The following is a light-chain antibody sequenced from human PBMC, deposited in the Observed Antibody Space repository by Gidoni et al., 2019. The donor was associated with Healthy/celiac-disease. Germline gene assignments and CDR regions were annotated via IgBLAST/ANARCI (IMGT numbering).Light chain of an antibody. CDR2: SNN. CDR3: AAWDDSLNGQV. J-gene: IGLJ2*01. CDR1: SSNIGSKT. Sequence: QSVLTQPPSASGTPGQRVTISCSGSSSNIGSKTVNWYQQLPGTAPKLLNYSNNQRPSGVPDRFSGSKSGTSAALAISGLQSEDEADYYCAAWDDSLNGQVFGGGTKLTVL. V-gene: IGLV1-44*01.